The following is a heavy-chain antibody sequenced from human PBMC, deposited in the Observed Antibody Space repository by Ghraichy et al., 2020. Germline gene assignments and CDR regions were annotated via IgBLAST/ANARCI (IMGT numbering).Heavy chain of an antibody. Sequence: GGSLRLSCAASGFTFSSYSMNWVRQAPGKGLEWVSSISSSSSYIYYADSVKGRFTISRDNAKNSLYLQMNSLRAEDTAVYYCAREGSAAAGSPFDYWGQGTLVTVSS. D-gene: IGHD6-13*01. V-gene: IGHV3-21*01. CDR3: AREGSAAAGSPFDY. CDR2: ISSSSSYI. J-gene: IGHJ4*02. CDR1: GFTFSSYS.